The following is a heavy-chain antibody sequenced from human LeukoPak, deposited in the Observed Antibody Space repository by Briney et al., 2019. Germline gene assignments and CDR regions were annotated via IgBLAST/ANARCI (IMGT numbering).Heavy chain of an antibody. CDR3: ARDVGTMVRGVITTHDFDY. V-gene: IGHV1-69*01. CDR1: GGTFSSYA. Sequence: ASVKVSCKASGGTFSSYAIGWVRLAPGQGLEWMGGIIPIFGTANYAQKFQGRVTITADESTSTAYMEQSSLRSEDTAVYYCARDVGTMVRGVITTHDFDYWGQGTLVTVSS. CDR2: IIPIFGTA. J-gene: IGHJ4*02. D-gene: IGHD3-10*01.